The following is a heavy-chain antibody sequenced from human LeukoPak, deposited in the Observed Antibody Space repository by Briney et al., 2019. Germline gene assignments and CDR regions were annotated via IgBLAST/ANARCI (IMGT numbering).Heavy chain of an antibody. Sequence: GGSLRLSCAASGFTFSTYAVTWVRQAPGKGLEWVSTISGSGDSTYYADSVKGRFTISRDNSEDTLYLQMSRVRVDDTAVYYCARDRGRYYDSRGFYWGYYFDSWGQGILVTVSS. CDR3: ARDRGRYYDSRGFYWGYYFDS. V-gene: IGHV3-23*01. CDR1: GFTFSTYA. J-gene: IGHJ4*02. D-gene: IGHD3-22*01. CDR2: ISGSGDST.